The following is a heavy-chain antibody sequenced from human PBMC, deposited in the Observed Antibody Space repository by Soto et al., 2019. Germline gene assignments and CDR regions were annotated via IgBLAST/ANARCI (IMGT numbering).Heavy chain of an antibody. CDR3: ARHDFYGSGSYYRKGFYYYFGLDV. CDR1: GGSISSTNYY. Sequence: QVQLQESGPGLVKTSETLSLTCTVSGGSISSTNYYWGWIRQPPGKGLEWIGSSYYTGNTFYNPSLKSRVTRSADTSKNQFSLKVTSVTAADTAVYYCARHDFYGSGSYYRKGFYYYFGLDVWGQGTTVTVSS. V-gene: IGHV4-39*01. J-gene: IGHJ6*02. CDR2: SYYTGNT. D-gene: IGHD3-10*01.